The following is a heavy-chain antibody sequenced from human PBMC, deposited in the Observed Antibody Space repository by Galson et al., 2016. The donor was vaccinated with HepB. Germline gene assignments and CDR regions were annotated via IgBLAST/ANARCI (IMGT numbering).Heavy chain of an antibody. CDR3: ARKTESSGHYLGDFDY. CDR2: IYYSGSS. J-gene: IGHJ4*02. V-gene: IGHV4-59*01. Sequence: SETLSLTCSVSGVPFSYNYWSWIRQPPGKGLEWLGNIYYSGSSNYNPSLKSRVTISVDRSKSQFSLKLSSVTAADTAVYFCARKTESSGHYLGDFDYWGRGTLVTVSS. CDR1: GVPFSYNY. D-gene: IGHD3-22*01.